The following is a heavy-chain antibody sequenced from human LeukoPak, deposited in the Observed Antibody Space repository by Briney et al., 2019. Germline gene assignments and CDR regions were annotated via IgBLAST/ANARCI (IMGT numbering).Heavy chain of an antibody. D-gene: IGHD3-10*01. Sequence: SETLSLTCTVSGGSMSRRYWSWIRQPPGKGLEWIGYVYYSGTTNSNPSLKSRVTISVDTSKNQFSLNLRSVTAADTAVYYCAREVARSRDLFGWFDPWGQGTLVLVSS. CDR1: GGSMSRRY. V-gene: IGHV4-59*11. J-gene: IGHJ5*02. CDR2: VYYSGTT. CDR3: AREVARSRDLFGWFDP.